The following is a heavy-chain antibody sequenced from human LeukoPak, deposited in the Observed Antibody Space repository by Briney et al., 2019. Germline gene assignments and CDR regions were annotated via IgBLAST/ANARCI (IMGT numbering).Heavy chain of an antibody. V-gene: IGHV1-18*01. D-gene: IGHD3-16*02. Sequence: ASVKASCKASGYTFTSYGISWVRQAPGQGLEWMGWISAYNGNTNYAQKLQGRVTMTTDTSTSTAYMELRSLRSDDTAVYYCARDKYDYVSGSYRQSSPVDYFDYWGQGTLVTVSS. CDR1: GYTFTSYG. CDR3: ARDKYDYVSGSYRQSSPVDYFDY. J-gene: IGHJ4*02. CDR2: ISAYNGNT.